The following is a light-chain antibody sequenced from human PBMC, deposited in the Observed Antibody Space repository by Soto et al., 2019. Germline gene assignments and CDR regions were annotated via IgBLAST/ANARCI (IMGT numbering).Light chain of an antibody. J-gene: IGLJ3*02. CDR2: EVS. CDR3: TSFTSSSTWV. Sequence: QSALTQPRSVSASPGQSVTISCTGTSSDVGGYNYVSWYQQHPGQAPKLMIYEVSNRPSGVSNRFSGSKSGYTASLTISELQAEDEADYYCTSFTSSSTWVFGGGTKLTVL. V-gene: IGLV2-14*01. CDR1: SSDVGGYNY.